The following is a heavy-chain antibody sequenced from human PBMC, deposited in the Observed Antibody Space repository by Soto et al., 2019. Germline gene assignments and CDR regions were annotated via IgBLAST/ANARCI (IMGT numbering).Heavy chain of an antibody. Sequence: EVQLLESGGGLVQPGGSLRLSCAASGFTFSSYAMSWVRQAPGKGLEWVSAISGSGGSTYYADSVKGRFTISRDNSKNTLYRQMSGLRAEATSVYYCAKENELACCGGDCYVGDSFDICGQGTMVTVSS. D-gene: IGHD2-21*01. CDR2: ISGSGGST. J-gene: IGHJ3*02. CDR1: GFTFSSYA. V-gene: IGHV3-23*01. CDR3: AKENELACCGGDCYVGDSFDI.